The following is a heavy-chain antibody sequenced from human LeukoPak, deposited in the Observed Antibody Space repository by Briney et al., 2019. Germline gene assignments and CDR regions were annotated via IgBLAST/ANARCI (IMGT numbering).Heavy chain of an antibody. V-gene: IGHV3-7*04. CDR1: GFIFSNYW. J-gene: IGHJ3*02. Sequence: GGSLRLSCATSGFIFSNYWMGWVRQAPGKGLEWVANIKLDGSENYCVDSVKGRFTISRDNAKNSLYLQMNSLRAEDTAVYYCARATKTYAFDIWGQGTMVTVSS. D-gene: IGHD1-26*01. CDR2: IKLDGSEN. CDR3: ARATKTYAFDI.